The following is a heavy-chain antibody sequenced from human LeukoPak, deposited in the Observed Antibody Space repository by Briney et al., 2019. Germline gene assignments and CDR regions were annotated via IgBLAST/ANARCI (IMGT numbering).Heavy chain of an antibody. CDR2: TRNKANGYTT. V-gene: IGHV3-72*01. Sequence: GGSLRLSCAASGFTFSDHYMDWVRQAPGKGLEWVGRTRNKANGYTTEYAASVKGRFTISRDDSKNSLYLQMNSLKTEDTAVYYCARRAMVRGAYEYFQHWGQGTLVTVSS. CDR1: GFTFSDHY. D-gene: IGHD3-10*01. CDR3: ARRAMVRGAYEYFQH. J-gene: IGHJ1*01.